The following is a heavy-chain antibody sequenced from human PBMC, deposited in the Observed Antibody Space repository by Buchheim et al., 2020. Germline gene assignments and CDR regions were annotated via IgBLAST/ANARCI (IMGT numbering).Heavy chain of an antibody. V-gene: IGHV3-30-3*01. D-gene: IGHD3-22*01. Sequence: QVQLVESGGGVVQPGRSLRLSCAASGFTFSSYAMHWVRQAPGKGLEWVAVISYDGSNKYYADSVKGRFTISRDNSKNTLYLQMNSLRAEDTAVYYCARDRDDSSGYYLHYWGQGTL. CDR3: ARDRDDSSGYYLHY. J-gene: IGHJ4*02. CDR1: GFTFSSYA. CDR2: ISYDGSNK.